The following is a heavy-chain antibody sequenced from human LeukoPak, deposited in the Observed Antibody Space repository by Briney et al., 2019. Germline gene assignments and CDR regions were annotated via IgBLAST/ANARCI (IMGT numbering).Heavy chain of an antibody. CDR3: ARGLSEVVTAPGDY. Sequence: GGSLRLSCAASGFTFSDYYMSWIRQAPGKGLEWVSYISSSSSYIYYADSVKGRFTISRDNAKNSLYLQMNSLRAEDTAVYYCARGLSEVVTAPGDYWGQGTLVTVSS. V-gene: IGHV3-11*06. J-gene: IGHJ4*02. D-gene: IGHD2-21*02. CDR2: ISSSSSYI. CDR1: GFTFSDYY.